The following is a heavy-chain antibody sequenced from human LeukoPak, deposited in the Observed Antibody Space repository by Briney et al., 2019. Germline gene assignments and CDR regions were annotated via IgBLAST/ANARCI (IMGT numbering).Heavy chain of an antibody. D-gene: IGHD2/OR15-2a*01. CDR3: ARLVGNSPDY. V-gene: IGHV6-1*01. J-gene: IGHJ4*02. Sequence: SQTLSLTCAISGDSVSSNTAAWNWIRQSPSRGLEWLGRTYYRSKWKSDYAVSLRGRINTSPDTSKNQFSLQLNSVSPEDTAVYYCARLVGNSPDYWGQGALVTVSS. CDR1: GDSVSSNTAA. CDR2: TYYRSKWKS.